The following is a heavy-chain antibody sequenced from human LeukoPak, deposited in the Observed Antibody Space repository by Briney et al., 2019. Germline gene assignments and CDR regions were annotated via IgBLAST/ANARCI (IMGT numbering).Heavy chain of an antibody. CDR1: GASISSHY. CDR2: IHYSGDS. V-gene: IGHV4-59*08. CDR3: ARLTDDVVVPNITYHYFDS. D-gene: IGHD2-2*01. J-gene: IGHJ4*02. Sequence: SGTLSLTCTVSGASISSHYWSWVRQPPGKGLEYIAYIHYSGDSNYNPSLNNRVTMSIDTSKNQFSLKLRSVSAADTAVYYCARLTDDVVVPNITYHYFDSWGQGTRVTVSS.